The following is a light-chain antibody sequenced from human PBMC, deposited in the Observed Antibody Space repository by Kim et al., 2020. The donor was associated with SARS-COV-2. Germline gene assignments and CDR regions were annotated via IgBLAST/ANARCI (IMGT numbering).Light chain of an antibody. Sequence: CPGERATLSCRASQSVSSNLAWYQQKPGHAPRLVIYDTSTRATGIPDRFSGSGYGTEFTLTISSLQSEDFAIYYCQQYKNWPPWTFGQGTKVDIK. CDR2: DTS. V-gene: IGKV3-15*01. CDR1: QSVSSN. J-gene: IGKJ1*01. CDR3: QQYKNWPPWT.